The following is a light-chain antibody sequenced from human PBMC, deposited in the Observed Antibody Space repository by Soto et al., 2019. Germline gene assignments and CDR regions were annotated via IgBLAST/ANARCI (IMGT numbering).Light chain of an antibody. CDR3: QSHDSSLSGFAV. CDR1: SSNIGAGYD. J-gene: IGLJ7*01. V-gene: IGLV1-40*01. Sequence: QSVLTQPPSVSGAPGQRVTISCTGSSSNIGAGYDVHWYQQLPGTAPKLLIYGNSNRPSGVPDRFSGSKSGTSASLAITGLQAEDEANYYCQSHDSSLSGFAVFGGGTQLPSS. CDR2: GNS.